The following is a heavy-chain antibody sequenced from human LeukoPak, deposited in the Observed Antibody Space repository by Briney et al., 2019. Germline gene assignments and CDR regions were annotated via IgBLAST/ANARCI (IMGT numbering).Heavy chain of an antibody. J-gene: IGHJ5*02. D-gene: IGHD3-9*01. CDR3: ARSNGEYFDWLLLDDP. V-gene: IGHV4-31*03. Sequence: SETLSLTCTVSGGSISSGGYYWSWIRQHPGKGLEWIGYIYYSGSTYYNPSLKSRVTISVDTSKNQFSLKLSSVTAADTAVYYCARSNGEYFDWLLLDDPWGQGTLVTVSS. CDR1: GGSISSGGYY. CDR2: IYYSGST.